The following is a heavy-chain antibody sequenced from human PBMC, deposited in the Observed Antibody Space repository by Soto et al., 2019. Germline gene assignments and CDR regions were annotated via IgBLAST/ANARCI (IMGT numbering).Heavy chain of an antibody. J-gene: IGHJ6*02. CDR3: TTLSITIFGVVLMDV. Sequence: GGSLRLSCAASGFTFISYWMHWVLQAPWKGLVWVSRINSDGSRTTYADSVKGRFTISRDNAKNMLHLQMNSLRAEDTAVYYCTTLSITIFGVVLMDVWGQGTTVTVSS. CDR1: GFTFISYW. D-gene: IGHD3-3*01. V-gene: IGHV3-74*01. CDR2: INSDGSRT.